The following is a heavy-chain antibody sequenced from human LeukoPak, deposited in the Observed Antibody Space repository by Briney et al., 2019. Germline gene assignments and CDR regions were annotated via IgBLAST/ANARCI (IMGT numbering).Heavy chain of an antibody. CDR2: IGSGGDT. V-gene: IGHV3-23*01. CDR1: GFTFSSYA. CDR3: AKYYASRSRSFDF. J-gene: IGHJ4*02. Sequence: GGSLRLSCAASGFTFSSYAMTWVRQAPGKGLEWVSVIGSGGDTYYADSVKGRFTISRDISKYTLYLQMNSLRAEDTAVYYCAKYYASRSRSFDFWGQGTLVTVSS. D-gene: IGHD3-10*01.